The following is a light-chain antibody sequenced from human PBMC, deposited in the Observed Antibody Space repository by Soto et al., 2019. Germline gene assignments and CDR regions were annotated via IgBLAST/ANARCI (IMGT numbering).Light chain of an antibody. Sequence: DIQMTQSPSSLSASVGDRVTITCRASQSISNYLNWYQQKPGKAPKLLIYDASTLQSGVPSRLSGSGSGTEFTLSISSLQPEDFATYYCQLSYITPYTFGQGTKLEIK. CDR1: QSISNY. J-gene: IGKJ2*01. CDR2: DAS. V-gene: IGKV1-39*01. CDR3: QLSYITPYT.